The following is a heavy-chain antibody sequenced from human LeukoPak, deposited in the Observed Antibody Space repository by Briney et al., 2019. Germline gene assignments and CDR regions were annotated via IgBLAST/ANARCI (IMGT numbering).Heavy chain of an antibody. CDR2: ISWDGGST. D-gene: IGHD5-18*01. J-gene: IGHJ4*02. CDR1: GFTFDDYA. CDR3: AKDNRGYSYGQIDY. Sequence: GGSLRLSCAASGFTFDDYAMHWVRQAPGKGLEWVSLISWDGGSTYYADSVKGRFTISRDNSKNSLYLQMSSLRAEDTALYYCAKDNRGYSYGQIDYWGQGTLVTVSS. V-gene: IGHV3-43D*03.